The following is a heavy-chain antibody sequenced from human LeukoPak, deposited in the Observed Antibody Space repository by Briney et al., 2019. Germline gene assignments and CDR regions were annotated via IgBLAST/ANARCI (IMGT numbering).Heavy chain of an antibody. J-gene: IGHJ4*02. D-gene: IGHD6-6*01. CDR2: INSDGSST. CDR3: VRRGSSWTFDY. Sequence: GGSLRLSCAASGFTFTSYWMHWVRQTPGKALVCVSHINSDGSSTMYADSVKGRFTISRDNAKSTLYLQMNSLRAEDTAIYYCVRRGSSWTFDYWGQGTLVTVSS. V-gene: IGHV3-74*03. CDR1: GFTFTSYW.